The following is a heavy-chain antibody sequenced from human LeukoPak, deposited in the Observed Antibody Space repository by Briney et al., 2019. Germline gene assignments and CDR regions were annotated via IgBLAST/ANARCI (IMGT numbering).Heavy chain of an antibody. J-gene: IGHJ4*02. Sequence: VGSLRLSCAASGFTFSSYWMSRVRQAPGKGLEWVANIKQDGSEKYYVDSVKGRFTISRDNAKNSLYLQMNSLRAEDTAVYYCARGGSYYYDSSGYYWFDYWGQGTLVTVSS. V-gene: IGHV3-7*01. CDR3: ARGGSYYYDSSGYYWFDY. D-gene: IGHD3-22*01. CDR1: GFTFSSYW. CDR2: IKQDGSEK.